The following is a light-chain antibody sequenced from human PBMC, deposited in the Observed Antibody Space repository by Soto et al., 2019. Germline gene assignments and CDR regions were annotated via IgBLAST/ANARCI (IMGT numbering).Light chain of an antibody. CDR1: QSVSTN. CDR2: GAS. CDR3: HQYNNWPPA. V-gene: IGKV3-15*01. J-gene: IGKJ4*01. Sequence: EIVMTQSPATLSVSPGERASLSCRASQSVSTNLDWYQQKPGQAPRLLIYGASTRATGVPARFSGSGSGTGFTLTISSLQSEDFAIYYCHQYNNWPPAFGGGTKVEIK.